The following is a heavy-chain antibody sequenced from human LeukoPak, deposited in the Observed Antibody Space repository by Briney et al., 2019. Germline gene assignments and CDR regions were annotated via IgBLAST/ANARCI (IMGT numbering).Heavy chain of an antibody. CDR3: ARGYFELDP. V-gene: IGHV3-13*01. Sequence: GGSLRLSCAASGFTVSNSDMQWVRQVTGKGLEWVSTISPAGDTYYPGSVKGRFTVSRDDAKNSLYLEVNSLTVGDTAVYYCARGYFELDPWGQGTLVTVSS. CDR1: GFTVSNSD. J-gene: IGHJ5*02. D-gene: IGHD3-22*01. CDR2: ISPAGDT.